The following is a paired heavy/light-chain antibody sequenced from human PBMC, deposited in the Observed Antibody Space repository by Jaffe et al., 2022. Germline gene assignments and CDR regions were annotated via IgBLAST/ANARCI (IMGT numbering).Heavy chain of an antibody. Sequence: QVQLVQSGAEVKKPGASVKVSCKASGYTFTGYYMHWVRQAPGQGLEWMGWINPNSGGTNYAQKFQGRVTMTRDTSISTAYMELSRLRSDDTAVYYCATSGPNEYSGYDPGWVDAFDIWGQGTMVTVSS. V-gene: IGHV1-2*02. CDR2: INPNSGGT. CDR1: GYTFTGYY. J-gene: IGHJ3*02. CDR3: ATSGPNEYSGYDPGWVDAFDI. D-gene: IGHD5-12*01.
Light chain of an antibody. CDR1: SGHSSYA. CDR3: QTWGTGIGVV. J-gene: IGLJ2*01. Sequence: QLVLTQSPSASASLGASVKLTCTLSSGHSSYAIAWHQQQPEKGPRYLMKLNSDGSHSKGDGIPDRFSGSSSGAERYLTISSLQSEDEADYYCQTWGTGIGVVFGGGTKLTVL. V-gene: IGLV4-69*01. CDR2: LNSDGSH.